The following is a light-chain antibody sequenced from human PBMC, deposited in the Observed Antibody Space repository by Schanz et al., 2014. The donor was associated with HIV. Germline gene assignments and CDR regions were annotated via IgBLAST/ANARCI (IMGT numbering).Light chain of an antibody. V-gene: IGKV1-33*01. CDR1: QDITSF. CDR2: DAS. J-gene: IGKJ2*01. Sequence: DIQMTQSPSSLSASVGDRVTITCQASQDITSFLSWYQQRPGRAPRLLIYDASILQAGVPSRFSARGSGTHFSFTISSLQPEDIATYFCHQYDDLPYTFGPGTRLEIK. CDR3: HQYDDLPYT.